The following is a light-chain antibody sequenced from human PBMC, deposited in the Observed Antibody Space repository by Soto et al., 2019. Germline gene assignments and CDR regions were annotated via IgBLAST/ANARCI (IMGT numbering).Light chain of an antibody. J-gene: IGKJ1*01. Sequence: EIVMTQSPATLSVSPGERATLSCRASQSVSSNLAWYQQKPGQAPRLLIYGASTRATGIPARFSGSGSGKEFTLTISSQQAEAFAVYYCQHYNNWPRTFGQGTKVEIK. CDR1: QSVSSN. CDR3: QHYNNWPRT. V-gene: IGKV3-15*01. CDR2: GAS.